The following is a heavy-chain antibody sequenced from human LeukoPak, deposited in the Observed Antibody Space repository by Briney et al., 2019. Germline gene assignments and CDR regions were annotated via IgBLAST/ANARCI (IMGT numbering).Heavy chain of an antibody. J-gene: IGHJ4*02. CDR2: MYSVGST. D-gene: IGHD2-21*02. CDR1: GFTVSNNY. CDR3: AGSLAYCGGDCRLGDY. V-gene: IGHV3-66*01. Sequence: GGSLRLSCAASGFTVSNNYMTWVRQPPGKGLEWVSVMYSVGSTYYADSVKGRFTIPRDNSKNTLYLLMNSLRAEDTAVYYCAGSLAYCGGDCRLGDYWGQGTLVTVSS.